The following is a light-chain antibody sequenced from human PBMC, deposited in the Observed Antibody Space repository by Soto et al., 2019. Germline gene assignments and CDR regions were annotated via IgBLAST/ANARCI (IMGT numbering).Light chain of an antibody. CDR3: SSYTSSSTLV. CDR1: SSDVGGYNY. Sequence: QSVLTQPASVSGSPGQSITISCTGTSSDVGGYNYVSWYQQHPGKAPKLMIYDVSNWPSGVSNRFSGSKSGNTASLTISGLQAEDEDDYYCSSYTSSSTLVFGGGTKLTVL. V-gene: IGLV2-14*01. CDR2: DVS. J-gene: IGLJ2*01.